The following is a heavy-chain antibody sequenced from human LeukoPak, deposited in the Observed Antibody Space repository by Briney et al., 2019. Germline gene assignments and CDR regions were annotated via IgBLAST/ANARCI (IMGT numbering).Heavy chain of an antibody. Sequence: GGSLRLSCAASGFTFSDYYMSWLRQAPGKGLEGVSAISGSGGSTYYADSVKGRFTISRDNSKNTLYLQMTSLKTEDTAVYYCTTGGVGVEGATYDNWGQGTLVSVSS. D-gene: IGHD1-26*01. CDR2: ISGSGGST. V-gene: IGHV3-23*01. CDR3: TTGGVGVEGATYDN. J-gene: IGHJ4*02. CDR1: GFTFSDYY.